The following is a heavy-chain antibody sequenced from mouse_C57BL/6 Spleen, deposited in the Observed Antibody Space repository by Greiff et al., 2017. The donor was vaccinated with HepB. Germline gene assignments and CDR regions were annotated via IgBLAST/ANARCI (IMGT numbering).Heavy chain of an antibody. CDR3: ARWRYGSSCFDY. CDR2: INPSSGYT. J-gene: IGHJ2*01. Sequence: QVQLQQSGAELARPGASVKMSCKASGYTFTSYTMHWVKQRPGQGLEWIGYINPSSGYTKYNQKFKDKATLTADKSSSTAYMQLSSLTSEDSAVYYCARWRYGSSCFDYWGQGTTLTVSS. CDR1: GYTFTSYT. V-gene: IGHV1-4*01. D-gene: IGHD1-1*01.